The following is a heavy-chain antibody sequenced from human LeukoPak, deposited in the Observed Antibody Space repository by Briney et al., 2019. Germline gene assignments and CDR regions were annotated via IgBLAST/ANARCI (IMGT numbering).Heavy chain of an antibody. Sequence: PSETLSLTCTVTGDSVTGGGNYWSWIRQSPGKGLEWIGYIDYRGNTNYNPSLKSRVTISVDTSRKQFSLKVTSVTAADTAMYYCVREPSYNSASGTYDNYWGQGTLVTVSS. CDR1: GDSVTGGGNY. V-gene: IGHV4-61*08. D-gene: IGHD3-10*01. CDR3: VREPSYNSASGTYDNY. CDR2: IDYRGNT. J-gene: IGHJ4*02.